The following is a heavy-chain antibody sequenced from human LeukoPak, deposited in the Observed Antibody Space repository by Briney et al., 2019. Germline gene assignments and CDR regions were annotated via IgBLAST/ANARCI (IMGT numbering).Heavy chain of an antibody. Sequence: MASQTLSLTCTVSGGSISDYYWSWIRQPPGKRLEYIGSIYYSGTTNYNPSLKSRVTILVDTSKNQFSLKLSSVTAADTAVYYCARAPIVLLPAAVGLYFDPWGQGTQVTVSS. CDR3: ARAPIVLLPAAVGLYFDP. D-gene: IGHD2-2*01. V-gene: IGHV4-59*01. CDR2: IYYSGTT. CDR1: GGSISDYY. J-gene: IGHJ5*02.